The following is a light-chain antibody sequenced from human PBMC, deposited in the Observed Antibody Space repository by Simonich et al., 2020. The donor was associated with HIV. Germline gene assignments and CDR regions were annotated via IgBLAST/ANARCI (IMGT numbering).Light chain of an antibody. V-gene: IGKV4-1*01. CDR2: WAS. CDR3: QQYYSTPIT. CDR1: QGVLTSANNKNN. J-gene: IGKJ5*01. Sequence: DIGLTQSPDSLAVSLGERATINCKSSQGVLTSANNKNNFAWYKQKPGQPPKLLIYWASTRESGVPDRFSGSGSGTDFTLTISSLQAEDVAVYYGQQYYSTPITFGQGTRLEIK.